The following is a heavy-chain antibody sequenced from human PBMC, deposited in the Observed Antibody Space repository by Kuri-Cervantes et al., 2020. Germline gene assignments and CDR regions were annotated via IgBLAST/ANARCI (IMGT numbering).Heavy chain of an antibody. D-gene: IGHD4-17*01. Sequence: GESLKISCAASGFTFSSYAMSWVRQAPGKGLEWVSGISWNSGSIGYADSVKGRFTISRDNAKNSLYLQMNSLRAEDTAVYYCARDRYGDLDYWGQGTLVTVSS. CDR2: ISWNSGSI. CDR1: GFTFSSYA. V-gene: IGHV3-20*04. CDR3: ARDRYGDLDY. J-gene: IGHJ4*02.